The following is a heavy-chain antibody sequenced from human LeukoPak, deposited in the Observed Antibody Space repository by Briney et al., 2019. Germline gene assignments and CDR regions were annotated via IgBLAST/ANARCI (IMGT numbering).Heavy chain of an antibody. D-gene: IGHD6-13*01. V-gene: IGHV3-30*18. CDR1: GFTFSSYG. CDR2: ISYDGSNK. CDR3: AKDRDEQQLVPGISDY. J-gene: IGHJ4*02. Sequence: GGSLRLSCAASGFTFSSYGMHWVRQAPGKGLEWVAVISYDGSNKYYADSVKGRFTISRDNSKNTLYLQVNSLRAEDTAVYYCAKDRDEQQLVPGISDYWGQGTLVTVSS.